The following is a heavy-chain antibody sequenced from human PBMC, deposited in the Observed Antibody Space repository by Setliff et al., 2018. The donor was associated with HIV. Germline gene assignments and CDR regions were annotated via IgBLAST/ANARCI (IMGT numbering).Heavy chain of an antibody. CDR1: GYTFSSYG. CDR2: ISAYNGNT. D-gene: IGHD3-22*01. V-gene: IGHV1-18*01. J-gene: IGHJ2*01. Sequence: ASVKVSCKAPGYTFSSYGISWVRQAPGQGVEWMGWISAYNGNTNYAQKLQGRVTMTTDTSTSTAYMELRSLRSDDTAVYYCARGRRSDYYDSDGYLYYYFDLWGRGTLVTVSS. CDR3: ARGRRSDYYDSDGYLYYYFDL.